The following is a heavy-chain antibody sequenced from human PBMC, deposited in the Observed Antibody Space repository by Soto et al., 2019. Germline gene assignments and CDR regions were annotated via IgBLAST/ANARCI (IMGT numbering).Heavy chain of an antibody. V-gene: IGHV4-31*03. CDR2: IYYSGST. Sequence: SETLSLTCTVSGGSFSSGGYYWSWIRQHPGKGLEWIGYIYYSGSTYYNPSLKSRVTISVDTSKNQFSLRLSSVTAADTAVYYCARTAQILGDGFDLWGQGTMVTVSS. J-gene: IGHJ3*01. D-gene: IGHD2-8*02. CDR3: ARTAQILGDGFDL. CDR1: GGSFSSGGYY.